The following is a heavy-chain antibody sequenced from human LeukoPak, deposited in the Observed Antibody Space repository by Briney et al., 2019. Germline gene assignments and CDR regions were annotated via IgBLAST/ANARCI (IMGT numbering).Heavy chain of an antibody. Sequence: GGSLRLSCEASAFTFSSYWMSWVRQAPGKGLEWVANIKEDGSEINYVDSVKGRFTISRDNAKNSLYLQMNSLGAEDTALYYCAKDMEQWLVRGYFDYWGQGTLVTVSS. CDR1: AFTFSSYW. V-gene: IGHV3-7*03. D-gene: IGHD6-19*01. CDR2: IKEDGSEI. CDR3: AKDMEQWLVRGYFDY. J-gene: IGHJ4*02.